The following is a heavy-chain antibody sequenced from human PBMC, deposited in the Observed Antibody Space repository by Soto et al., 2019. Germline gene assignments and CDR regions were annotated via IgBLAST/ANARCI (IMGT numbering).Heavy chain of an antibody. J-gene: IGHJ5*02. CDR2: INHSGST. D-gene: IGHD6-6*01. V-gene: IGHV4-34*01. CDR3: ARALRIAARPRGWFDP. CDR1: GGSFSGYY. Sequence: PSETLSLTCAVYGGSFSGYYWSWIRQPPGKGLEWIGEINHSGSTNYNPSLKSRVTISVDTSKNQFSLKLSSVTAADTAVYYCARALRIAARPRGWFDPWGQGTLVTVSS.